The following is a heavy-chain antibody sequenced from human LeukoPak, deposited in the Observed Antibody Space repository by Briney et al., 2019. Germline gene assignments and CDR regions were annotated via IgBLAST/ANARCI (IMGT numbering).Heavy chain of an antibody. CDR3: ARDGLAPAIHY. D-gene: IGHD5-12*01. J-gene: IGHJ4*02. V-gene: IGHV4-39*07. CDR1: SGSISSSTYY. Sequence: SETLSLTCTVSSGSISSSTYYWGWIRQPPGKGLEWIGTIYYTGSTYYNPSLKSRVTISVDTSKNQFSLKLSSVTAADTAVYYCARDGLAPAIHYWGQGTLVTVSS. CDR2: IYYTGST.